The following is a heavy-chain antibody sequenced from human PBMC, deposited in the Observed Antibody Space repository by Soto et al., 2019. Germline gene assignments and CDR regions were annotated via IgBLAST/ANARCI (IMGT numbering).Heavy chain of an antibody. CDR1: GYTFTSYY. D-gene: IGHD3-10*01. Sequence: ASVKVSFKASGYTFTSYYMHLVRQAPGQGLEWMGIINPSGGSTSYAQKFQGRVTMTRDTSTSTVYMELSSLRSEDTAVYYCARDGGYYYGSGILGVNWFDPWGQGTLVTVSS. CDR3: ARDGGYYYGSGILGVNWFDP. J-gene: IGHJ5*02. V-gene: IGHV1-46*03. CDR2: INPSGGST.